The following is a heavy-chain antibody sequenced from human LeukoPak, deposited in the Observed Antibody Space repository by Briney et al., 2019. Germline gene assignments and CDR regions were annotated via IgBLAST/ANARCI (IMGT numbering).Heavy chain of an antibody. V-gene: IGHV3-30*18. D-gene: IGHD7-27*01. CDR2: ISYDGSNK. CDR3: AKAPGDTFFDY. CDR1: GFTLSSYG. J-gene: IGHJ4*02. Sequence: GGSLRLSCAASGFTLSSYGMHWVRQAPSKGLEWVAVISYDGSNKYYADSVKGRFTISRDNSKNTLYLQMNSLRAKDTAVYYCAKAPGDTFFDYWGQGTLVTVSS.